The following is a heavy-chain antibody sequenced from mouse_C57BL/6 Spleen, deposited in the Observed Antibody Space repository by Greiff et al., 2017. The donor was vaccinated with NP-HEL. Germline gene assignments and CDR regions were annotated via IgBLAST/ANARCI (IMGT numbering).Heavy chain of an antibody. CDR2: ISDGGSYT. V-gene: IGHV5-4*01. CDR3: ARDGDYYGSSSYYFDY. J-gene: IGHJ2*01. CDR1: GFTFSSYA. D-gene: IGHD1-1*01. Sequence: EVKVVESGGGLVKPGGSLKLSCAASGFTFSSYAMSWVRQTPEKRLEWVATISDGGSYTYYPDNVKGRFTISRDNAKNNLYLQMSHLKSEDTAMYYCARDGDYYGSSSYYFDYWGQGTTLTVSS.